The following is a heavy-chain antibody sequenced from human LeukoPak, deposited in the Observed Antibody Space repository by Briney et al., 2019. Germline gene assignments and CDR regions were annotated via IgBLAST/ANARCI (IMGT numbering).Heavy chain of an antibody. CDR2: FDPEDGET. D-gene: IGHD6-13*01. Sequence: GASVKVSCKVSGYTLTELSMHWVRQAPGKGLEWMRGFDPEDGETIYAQKFQGRVTMTEDTSTDTAYMELSSLRSEDTAVYYCATVTDIIAAAATGYWGQGTLVTVSP. CDR3: ATVTDIIAAAATGY. V-gene: IGHV1-24*01. J-gene: IGHJ4*02. CDR1: GYTLTELS.